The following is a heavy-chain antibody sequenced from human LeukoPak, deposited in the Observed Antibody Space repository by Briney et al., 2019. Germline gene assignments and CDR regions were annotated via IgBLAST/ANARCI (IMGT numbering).Heavy chain of an antibody. J-gene: IGHJ3*02. D-gene: IGHD2-8*01. CDR1: GGSFSGNY. V-gene: IGHV4-34*01. CDR3: ARLLVRSQYRSREHAFEI. Sequence: SETLSLTCAVYGGSFSGNYWSWIRQPPGKGLEWIGEIHHSGSTNYNPSLKSRVTISVDTSKNQFSLKLSSVTAADTAVYYCARLLVRSQYRSREHAFEIWGQGTMVTVSS. CDR2: IHHSGST.